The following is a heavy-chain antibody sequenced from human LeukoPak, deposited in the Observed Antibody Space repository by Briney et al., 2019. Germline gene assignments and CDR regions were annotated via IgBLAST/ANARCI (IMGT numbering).Heavy chain of an antibody. CDR1: GFTFSSYE. CDR2: ISWNSGSI. CDR3: AKGRLVVVAADAFDI. V-gene: IGHV3-9*01. Sequence: SLRLSCAASGFTFSSYEMNWVRQAPGKGLEWVSGISWNSGSIGYADSVKGRFTISRDNAKNSLYLQMNSLRAEDTALYYCAKGRLVVVAADAFDIWGQGTMVTVSS. J-gene: IGHJ3*02. D-gene: IGHD2-15*01.